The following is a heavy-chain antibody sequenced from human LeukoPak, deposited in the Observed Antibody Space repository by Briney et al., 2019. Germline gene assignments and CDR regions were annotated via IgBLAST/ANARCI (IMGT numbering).Heavy chain of an antibody. D-gene: IGHD3-3*01. J-gene: IGHJ4*02. CDR2: IYYSGST. Sequence: SETLSLTCTVSGGSISSSSYYWGWIRQPPGKGLEWIGSIYYSGSTYYNPSLKSRVTISVDTSKNQFSLKLSSVTAADTAVYYCARRSGFWSGSDYWGQGTLVTVSS. CDR3: ARRSGFWSGSDY. V-gene: IGHV4-39*01. CDR1: GGSISSSSYY.